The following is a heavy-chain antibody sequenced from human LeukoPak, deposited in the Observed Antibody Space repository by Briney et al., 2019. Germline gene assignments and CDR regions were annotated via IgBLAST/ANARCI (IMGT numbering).Heavy chain of an antibody. CDR3: ARGPPPDFDC. J-gene: IGHJ4*02. CDR2: VYYTGST. CDR1: GGSISSYY. V-gene: IGHV4-59*12. Sequence: SETLSLTCTVSGGSISSYYWSWIRKPPGKGLEWIGYVYYTGSTNYNPSLKSRVTISLDTSKNQFSLNLRSVTAADTAVYYCARGPPPDFDCWGQGTLVTVSS.